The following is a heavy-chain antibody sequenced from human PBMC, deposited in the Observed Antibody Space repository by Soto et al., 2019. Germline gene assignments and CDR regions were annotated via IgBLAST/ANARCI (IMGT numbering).Heavy chain of an antibody. CDR2: ISDSRNT. CDR3: ARDSSSCFPYHDIDI. Sequence: QEQLQESGPGLVNPSATLSLTCTVSGGSIDHYYWSWIRKPTGKGLELIGQISDSRNTKYNTSLSSRVNISVDTSKNQFALKVPSVTAADTAIYYCARDSSSCFPYHDIDIWGKGATVVLSS. CDR1: GGSIDHYY. J-gene: IGHJ6*03. V-gene: IGHV4-59*01.